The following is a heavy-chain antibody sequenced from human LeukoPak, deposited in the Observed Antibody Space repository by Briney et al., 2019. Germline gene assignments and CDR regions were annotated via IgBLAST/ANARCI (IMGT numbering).Heavy chain of an antibody. CDR1: GGSISSHY. Sequence: SETPSLTCTVSGGSISSHYWSWIRQPPGKGLEWIGYIYYSGSTNYNPSLKSRVTISVDTSKNQFSLKLSSVTAADTAVYYCARLNRNYYGMDVWGQGTTVAVSS. CDR2: IYYSGST. J-gene: IGHJ6*02. V-gene: IGHV4-59*11. CDR3: ARLNRNYYGMDV.